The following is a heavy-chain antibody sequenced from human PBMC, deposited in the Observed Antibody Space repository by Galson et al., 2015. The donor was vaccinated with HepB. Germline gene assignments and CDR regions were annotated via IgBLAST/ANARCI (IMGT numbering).Heavy chain of an antibody. CDR3: ARVLIAVPSFDI. CDR2: VSAYKGNT. Sequence: SVKVSCKASGYTFSSYSITWVRQAPGQGLEWMGWVSAYKGNTNYAQKLQGRVTMTTETSTSTAYMELRSLRSDDTAVYYCARVLIAVPSFDIWGQGTMVTVSS. D-gene: IGHD6-19*01. CDR1: GYTFSSYS. V-gene: IGHV1-18*04. J-gene: IGHJ3*02.